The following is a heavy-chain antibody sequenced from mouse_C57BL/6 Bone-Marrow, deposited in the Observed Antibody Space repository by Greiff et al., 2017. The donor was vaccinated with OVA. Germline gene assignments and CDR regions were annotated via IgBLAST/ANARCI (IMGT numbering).Heavy chain of an antibody. D-gene: IGHD1-1*01. CDR1: GYTFTSYW. J-gene: IGHJ3*01. CDR3: AIGIYYYGSARFAY. Sequence: QVQLQQPGAELVKPGASVKVSCKASGYTFTSYWMHWVKQRPGQGLEWIGRIHPSDSDTNYNQKFKGKATLTVDKSSSTAYMHLSSLTSEDSAVYYCAIGIYYYGSARFAYWGQGTLVTVSA. CDR2: IHPSDSDT. V-gene: IGHV1-74*01.